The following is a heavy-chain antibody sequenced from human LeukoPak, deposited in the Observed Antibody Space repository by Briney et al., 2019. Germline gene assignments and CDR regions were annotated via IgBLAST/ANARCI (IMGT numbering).Heavy chain of an antibody. D-gene: IGHD3-10*01. CDR3: AKVLGGFDY. Sequence: PGGSLGLSCAASGNYWMHWVRQAPGKGLVWVSHINSDGSWTSYADSVKGRFTISRDNSKNTLYLQMNSLRAEDTAVYYCAKVLGGFDYWGQGTLVTVSS. CDR2: INSDGSWT. CDR1: GNYW. J-gene: IGHJ4*02. V-gene: IGHV3-74*01.